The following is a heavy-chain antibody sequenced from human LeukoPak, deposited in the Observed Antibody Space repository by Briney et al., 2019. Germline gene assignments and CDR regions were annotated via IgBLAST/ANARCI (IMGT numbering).Heavy chain of an antibody. J-gene: IGHJ3*02. CDR2: ISHSGMTT. CDR3: AKDPDRDLLYDSSGEDAFDI. CDR1: GFIFDGYW. V-gene: IGHV3-48*03. Sequence: PGGSLRLSCEGSGFIFDGYWMRWVRQAPGEGLEWVSYISHSGMTTYYADSVKGRFTMSRDNAKNSLYLQMNSLRAEDTAFYYCAKDPDRDLLYDSSGEDAFDIWGQGTMVTVSS. D-gene: IGHD3-22*01.